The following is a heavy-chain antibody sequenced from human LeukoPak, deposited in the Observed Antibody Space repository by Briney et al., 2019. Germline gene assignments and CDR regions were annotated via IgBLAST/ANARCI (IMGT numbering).Heavy chain of an antibody. CDR2: IYTSGST. CDR1: GGSISSGSYY. D-gene: IGHD5-12*01. Sequence: SQALSLTCTVSGGSISSGSYYWSWIRQPAGKGLEWIGRIYTSGSTNYNPSLKSRVTISVDTSKNQFSLKLSSVTAADTAVYYCARQAISGYDPPPFDSWGQGTLVTVSS. CDR3: ARQAISGYDPPPFDS. V-gene: IGHV4-61*02. J-gene: IGHJ4*02.